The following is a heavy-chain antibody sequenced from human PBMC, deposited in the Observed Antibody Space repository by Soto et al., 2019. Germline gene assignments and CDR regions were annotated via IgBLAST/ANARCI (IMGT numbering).Heavy chain of an antibody. CDR2: ISYDGSNK. Sequence: GGSLRLSCAASGFTFSSYGMHWVRQAPGKGLEWVAVISYDGSNKYYADSVKGRFTISRDNSKNTLYLQMNSLRAEDTAVYYCAKVPQGKWELDPWGQGTLVTVSS. J-gene: IGHJ5*02. V-gene: IGHV3-30*18. CDR3: AKVPQGKWELDP. D-gene: IGHD1-26*01. CDR1: GFTFSSYG.